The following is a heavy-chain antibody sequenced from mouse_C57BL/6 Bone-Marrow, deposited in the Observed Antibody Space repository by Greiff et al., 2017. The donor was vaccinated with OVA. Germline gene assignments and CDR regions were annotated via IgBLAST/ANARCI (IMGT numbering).Heavy chain of an antibody. J-gene: IGHJ4*01. Sequence: EVQRVESGGGLVKPGGSLKLSCAASGFTFSDYGMHWVRQAPEKGLEWVAYISSGSSTIYYADTVKGRFTISRDNAKNTLYLQMSSLKSEDTAMYYCARPYRVYYAMDYWGQGTSVTVSS. V-gene: IGHV5-17*03. CDR3: ARPYRVYYAMDY. CDR1: GFTFSDYG. CDR2: ISSGSSTI.